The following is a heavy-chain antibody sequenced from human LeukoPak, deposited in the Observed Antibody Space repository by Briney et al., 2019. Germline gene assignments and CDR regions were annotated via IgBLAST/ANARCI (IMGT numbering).Heavy chain of an antibody. CDR1: GFTFDDYV. CDR2: IDWNSGAL. D-gene: IGHD3-10*01. J-gene: IGHJ4*02. V-gene: IGHV3-9*01. CDR3: VKDRAANLYGSGAFEG. Sequence: PGRSLRLSCAASGFTFDDYVIHWVRQAPGKGLEWVSGIDWNSGALGYADSVKGRFTISRDNAKNSLYLQMNSLRAEDTALYYCVKDRAANLYGSGAFEGWGQGTLVTVSS.